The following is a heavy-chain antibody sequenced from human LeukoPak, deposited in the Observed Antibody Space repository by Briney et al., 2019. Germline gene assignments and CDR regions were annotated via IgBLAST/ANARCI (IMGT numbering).Heavy chain of an antibody. D-gene: IGHD4-11*01. J-gene: IGHJ5*02. Sequence: ASVKVSCKASGYTFTNHAMHWVRQAPGQRLEWMGWINAGNGNTKYSQKFQGRVTITRDTSASTAYMDLSSLRSEDTAVYYCARGDPSYSTNWFDPWGQGTLVSVTS. V-gene: IGHV1-3*01. CDR3: ARGDPSYSTNWFDP. CDR2: INAGNGNT. CDR1: GYTFTNHA.